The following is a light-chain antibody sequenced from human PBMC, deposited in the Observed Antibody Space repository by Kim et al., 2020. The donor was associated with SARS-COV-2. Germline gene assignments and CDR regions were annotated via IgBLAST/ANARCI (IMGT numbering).Light chain of an antibody. CDR1: EGVSNY. J-gene: IGKJ1*01. CDR3: QQLSNYPRT. Sequence: IQLTQSPSSLSASVGDRVNITCRASEGVSNYFAWYQQKVGEAPKLLIYAASALQSGVPSRFSGSGSGTYFTLTISDLQPEDCAIYYCQQLSNYPRTFGQGTKGDIK. V-gene: IGKV1-9*01. CDR2: AAS.